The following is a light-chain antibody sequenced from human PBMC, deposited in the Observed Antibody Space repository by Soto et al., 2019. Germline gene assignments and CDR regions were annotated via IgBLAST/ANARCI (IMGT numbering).Light chain of an antibody. V-gene: IGLV1-40*01. Sequence: QSVLAQPPSVSGAPGQRVTISCTGSNSNIGADYDVHWYQQFPGAAPKLLIYGNTNRPSGVPDRFSGSKSRISASLAITGLQAEDEADYCCQSYDSGLSGVVFGGGTKLTV. CDR1: NSNIGADYD. CDR2: GNT. CDR3: QSYDSGLSGVV. J-gene: IGLJ2*01.